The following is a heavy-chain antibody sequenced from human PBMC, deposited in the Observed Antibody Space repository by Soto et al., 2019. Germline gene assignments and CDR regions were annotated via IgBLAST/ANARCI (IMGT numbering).Heavy chain of an antibody. CDR2: ISYDGSNK. J-gene: IGHJ6*02. D-gene: IGHD6-19*01. V-gene: IGHV3-30-3*01. CDR3: AREAVAGTATPSYYGMDV. CDR1: GFTFSSYA. Sequence: PGGSLRLSCAASGFTFSSYAMHWVRQAPGKGLEWVAVISYDGSNKYYADSVKGRFTISRDNSKNTLYLQMNSLRAEDTAVYYCAREAVAGTATPSYYGMDVWGQGTTVTVSS.